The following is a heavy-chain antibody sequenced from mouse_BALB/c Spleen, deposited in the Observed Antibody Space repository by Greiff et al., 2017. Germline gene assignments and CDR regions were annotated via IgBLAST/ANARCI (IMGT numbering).Heavy chain of an antibody. CDR2: ILPGSGST. CDR3: ARTYYDYDRLYFDY. J-gene: IGHJ2*01. V-gene: IGHV1-9*01. D-gene: IGHD2-4*01. Sequence: QVQLQQSGAELMKPGASVKISCKATGYTFSSYWIEWVKQRPGHGLEWIGEILPGSGSTNYNEKFKGKATSTADTSSNTAYMQLSSLTSEDSAVYYCARTYYDYDRLYFDYWGQGTTLTVSS. CDR1: GYTFSSYW.